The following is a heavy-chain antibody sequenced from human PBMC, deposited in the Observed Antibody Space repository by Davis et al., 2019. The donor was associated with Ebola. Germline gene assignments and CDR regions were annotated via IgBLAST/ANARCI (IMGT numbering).Heavy chain of an antibody. CDR3: ARRGSTMFNWFDP. J-gene: IGHJ5*02. CDR1: GYSFTSYW. Sequence: GGSLRLSCKGSGYSFTSYWIGWVRQMPGKGLEWMGIIYPGDSDTRYSPSFQGQVTISADKSISTAYLQWSSLKASDTAMYYCARRGSTMFNWFDPWGQGTLVTVSS. CDR2: IYPGDSDT. V-gene: IGHV5-51*01. D-gene: IGHD3-10*02.